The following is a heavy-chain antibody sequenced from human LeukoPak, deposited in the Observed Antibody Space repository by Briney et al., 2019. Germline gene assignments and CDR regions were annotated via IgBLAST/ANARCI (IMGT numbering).Heavy chain of an antibody. CDR2: IYSGGTA. CDR3: ARYGYGYNYMGL. Sequence: GGSLRLSCAAAGFTVSRNFMSWARQAPGKGLEWVSVIYSGGTAEYADSVKGRFIISRDNSKNTLYLQMNSLRAEDTAVYSCARYGYGYNYMGLWGKGTAVTVSS. V-gene: IGHV3-53*01. CDR1: GFTVSRNF. J-gene: IGHJ6*03. D-gene: IGHD5-18*01.